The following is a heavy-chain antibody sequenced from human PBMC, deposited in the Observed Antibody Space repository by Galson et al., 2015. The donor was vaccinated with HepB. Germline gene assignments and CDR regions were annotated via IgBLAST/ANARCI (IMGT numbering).Heavy chain of an antibody. V-gene: IGHV3-11*06. CDR3: ARVADSDYGDHAHFDS. CDR2: ISSSTIYT. CDR1: GFTFSDYC. J-gene: IGHJ4*02. D-gene: IGHD4-17*01. Sequence: SLRLSCAASGFTFSDYCMSWIRQAPGKGLERLSYISSSTIYTNYADSVKGRFTISRDNVKNSMYLQMNSLRAEDTAVYYCARVADSDYGDHAHFDSWGLGTLVTVSS.